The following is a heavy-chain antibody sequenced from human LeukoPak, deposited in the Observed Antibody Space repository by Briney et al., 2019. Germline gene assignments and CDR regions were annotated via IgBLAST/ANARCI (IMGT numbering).Heavy chain of an antibody. V-gene: IGHV4-34*01. J-gene: IGHJ4*02. CDR2: INHNGDA. D-gene: IGHD5-18*01. Sequence: PSETLSLTCAVYGGSFSDYYWSWIRQPPGKGLEWIGEINHNGDANYNPSLKSRGTISVDTSKNQFSLKINSVPAADTALYYCARGGYSYGHKEREFDSWGQGTLVTVSS. CDR3: ARGGYSYGHKEREFDS. CDR1: GGSFSDYY.